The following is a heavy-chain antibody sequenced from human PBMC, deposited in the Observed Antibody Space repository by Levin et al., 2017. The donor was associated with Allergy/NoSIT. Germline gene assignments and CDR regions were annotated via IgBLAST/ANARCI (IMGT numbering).Heavy chain of an antibody. Sequence: PGGSLRLSCTVSGDSIINSNWWNWVRHPPGKGLEWLGEIYRNGTTKSNPSLKSRVTIAMDKSNNRFSLRLNAVTAADTAVYYCARGRYFDWLPLDAWGQGTLVAVSS. CDR3: ARGRYFDWLPLDA. CDR1: GDSIINSNW. D-gene: IGHD3-9*01. V-gene: IGHV4-4*02. CDR2: IYRNGTT. J-gene: IGHJ5*02.